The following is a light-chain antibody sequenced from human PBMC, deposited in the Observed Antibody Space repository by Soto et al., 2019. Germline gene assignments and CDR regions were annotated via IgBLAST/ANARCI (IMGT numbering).Light chain of an antibody. V-gene: IGLV2-11*01. CDR2: DVN. J-gene: IGLJ2*01. Sequence: QSALTQPRSVSGSPGQSVTISCTGTSSDVGGYDYVSWYQQHPGKAPKFIIYDVNKRPSGVPDRFSGSKSGNTASLIISGLQAEDEADYYCCSYAGSYTKIFGGGTKLTVL. CDR1: SSDVGGYDY. CDR3: CSYAGSYTKI.